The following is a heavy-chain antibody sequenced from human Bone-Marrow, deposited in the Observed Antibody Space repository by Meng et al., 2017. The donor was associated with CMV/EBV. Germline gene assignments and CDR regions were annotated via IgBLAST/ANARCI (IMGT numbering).Heavy chain of an antibody. CDR1: GFTFSDYG. V-gene: IGHV3-30*02. J-gene: IGHJ6*02. CDR3: TRGSDDYGDYVSLGMDV. Sequence: GESLKISCAASGFTFSDYGMYWVRQAPGKGLEWVAYIRYDGSNKYYADSVRGRFTISRDDSKSIAYLQMNSLKTEDTAVYYCTRGSDDYGDYVSLGMDVWGQGTTVTVSS. CDR2: IRYDGSNK. D-gene: IGHD4-17*01.